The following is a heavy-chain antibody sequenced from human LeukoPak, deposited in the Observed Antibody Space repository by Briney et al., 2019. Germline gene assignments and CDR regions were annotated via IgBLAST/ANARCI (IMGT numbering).Heavy chain of an antibody. Sequence: PGGSLRLSCAASGFTFNSYNMNWARQAPGKGLEWVSYISSSSSTIYYADFVKGRFTISRDSAKTSLFLQMNSLRDEDTAVYYCARAYSSSSGRDAFDSWGLGTLVTVSS. CDR3: ARAYSSSSGRDAFDS. D-gene: IGHD6-6*01. CDR2: ISSSSSTI. CDR1: GFTFNSYN. J-gene: IGHJ3*02. V-gene: IGHV3-48*02.